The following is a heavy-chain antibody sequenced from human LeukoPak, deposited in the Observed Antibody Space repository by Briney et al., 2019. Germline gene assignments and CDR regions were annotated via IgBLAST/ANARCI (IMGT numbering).Heavy chain of an antibody. CDR2: IIQDGSEE. D-gene: IGHD2-8*02. CDR1: GFTFSTYW. Sequence: PGGSLRLSCAASGFTFSTYWMSWVRQAPGKGLEWVANIIQDGSEESYVDSVKGRFTVSRDNAENSLYLQMNSLRAEDTALYYCAGGYMYGSFDYWGQGTLVTVSS. CDR3: AGGYMYGSFDY. V-gene: IGHV3-7*01. J-gene: IGHJ4*02.